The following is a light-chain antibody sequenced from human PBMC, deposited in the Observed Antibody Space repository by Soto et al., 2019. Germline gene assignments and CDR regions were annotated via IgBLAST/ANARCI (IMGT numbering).Light chain of an antibody. CDR3: HQYASSPLT. CDR1: QSVDSKY. V-gene: IGKV3-20*01. CDR2: GAS. Sequence: EIVLTQSPGTLSLSPGEGATLSCRPSQSVDSKYISWYQQKSGQAPRLLIYGASRRATGIPDRFSGSASGTDFTLNISRLEPEDFAVYYCHQYASSPLTFGGGTKVEIK. J-gene: IGKJ4*01.